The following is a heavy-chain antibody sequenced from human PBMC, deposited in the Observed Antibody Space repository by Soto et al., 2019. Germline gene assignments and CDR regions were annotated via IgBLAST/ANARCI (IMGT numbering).Heavy chain of an antibody. CDR3: ARVVYYCDSSGYLEFVWFDP. J-gene: IGHJ5*02. CDR1: GYTFTSYG. Sequence: ASVKVSCKASGYTFTSYGISWVRQAPGQGLEWMGWISAYNGNTNYAQKLQGRVTMTTDTSTSTAYMELRSLRSDDTAVYYCARVVYYCDSSGYLEFVWFDPWGQGTLVTVSS. V-gene: IGHV1-18*01. D-gene: IGHD3-22*01. CDR2: ISAYNGNT.